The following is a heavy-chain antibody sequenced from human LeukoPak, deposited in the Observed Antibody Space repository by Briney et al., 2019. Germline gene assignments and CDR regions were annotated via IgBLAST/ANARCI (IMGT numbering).Heavy chain of an antibody. J-gene: IGHJ3*02. D-gene: IGHD2-2*01. V-gene: IGHV4-34*12. CDR1: GGSFSGYY. Sequence: PSETLSLTCAVYGGSFSGYYCSWIRQPPGKGLEWIGEIIHSGSTHYNPSLKSRVTISVDTSKNQFSLRLSSVTAAGTAVDYCARVLRRYPAIDAFDIWGQGTMVTVSS. CDR3: ARVLRRYPAIDAFDI. CDR2: IIHSGST.